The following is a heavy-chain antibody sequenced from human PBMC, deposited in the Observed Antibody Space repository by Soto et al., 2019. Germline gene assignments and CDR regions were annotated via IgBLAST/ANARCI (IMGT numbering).Heavy chain of an antibody. V-gene: IGHV3-23*01. CDR1: GFSFRNYA. CDR2: LTGSRSNT. CDR3: ANGRATYGLLTHDY. J-gene: IGHJ4*02. Sequence: EVQLLESGGGLVQPGGSLRLSCAASGFSFRNYAMSWVRQAPGKGLEWISTLTGSRSNTYYADSVKGRFAISRDNSRYTLYLQMPSLTAEDTAVYYCANGRATYGLLTHDYWGQGTLVTVSS. D-gene: IGHD3-9*01.